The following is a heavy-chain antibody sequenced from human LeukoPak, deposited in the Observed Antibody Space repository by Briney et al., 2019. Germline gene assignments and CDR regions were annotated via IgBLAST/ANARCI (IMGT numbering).Heavy chain of an antibody. J-gene: IGHJ4*02. Sequence: ASVKVSCKASGYTFTGYYMHWVRQAPGQGLEWMGWINPNSGGTNYAQKFQGRVTMTRDTSISTAYMELSRLRSDDTAVYYCARDHSSHDYGDYWGQGTLVTVSS. CDR2: INPNSGGT. D-gene: IGHD4-17*01. CDR1: GYTFTGYY. CDR3: ARDHSSHDYGDY. V-gene: IGHV1-2*02.